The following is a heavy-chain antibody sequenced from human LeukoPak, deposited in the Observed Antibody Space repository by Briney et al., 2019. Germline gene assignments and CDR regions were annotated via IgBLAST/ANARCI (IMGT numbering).Heavy chain of an antibody. CDR1: DYSISSGHY. J-gene: IGHJ5*02. CDR2: IYHSGIT. CDR3: ARGSDSSGYYVRFDP. D-gene: IGHD3-22*01. V-gene: IGHV4-38-2*02. Sequence: SETLSLTCTVSDYSISSGHYWGWVRQPPGKGLEWIASIYHSGITYYNPSLKSRVTISADTSKNQFSLKLSSVTAAATAVYYCARGSDSSGYYVRFDPWGQGTLVPVSS.